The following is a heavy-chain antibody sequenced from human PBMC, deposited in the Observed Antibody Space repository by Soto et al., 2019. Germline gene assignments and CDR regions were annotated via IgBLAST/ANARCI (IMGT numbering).Heavy chain of an antibody. CDR3: ARDEIWYSYDSSGYYGY. CDR2: ISYDGSNK. D-gene: IGHD3-22*01. J-gene: IGHJ4*01. Sequence: PGGSLRLSCAASGFTFSSYAMHWVRQAPGKGLEWVAVISYDGSNKYYADSVKGRFTISRDNSKNTLYLQMNSLRAEDTAVYYCARDEIWYSYDSSGYYGYWRHATLVTVS. V-gene: IGHV3-30-3*01. CDR1: GFTFSSYA.